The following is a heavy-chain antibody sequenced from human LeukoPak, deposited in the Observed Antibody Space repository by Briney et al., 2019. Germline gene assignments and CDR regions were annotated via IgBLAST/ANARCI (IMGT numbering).Heavy chain of an antibody. J-gene: IGHJ4*02. CDR3: ASEDYGDFTRLDY. CDR1: GGSFSGYY. V-gene: IGHV4-34*01. Sequence: SETLSLTCAVYGGSFSGYYWSWIRQPPGKGLEWIGEINHSGSTNYNPSLKSRVTISVDTSKNQFSLKLSSVTAADTAVYYCASEDYGDFTRLDYWGQGTLVTVSS. D-gene: IGHD4-17*01. CDR2: INHSGST.